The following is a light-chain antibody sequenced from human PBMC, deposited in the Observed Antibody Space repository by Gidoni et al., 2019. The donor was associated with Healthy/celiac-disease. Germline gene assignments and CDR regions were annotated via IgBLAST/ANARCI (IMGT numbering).Light chain of an antibody. CDR1: QSVSISY. V-gene: IGKV3-20*01. CDR2: GAS. Sequence: EIVFTHSPGTLSLSPGERATLSCRASQSVSISYLAWYQQKPGQAPRLLIYGASSRATGIPDRLSGSGSGTDLTLNISRLEPEDFAVYYGQQYGSSRWTFGQGTKVEIK. J-gene: IGKJ1*01. CDR3: QQYGSSRWT.